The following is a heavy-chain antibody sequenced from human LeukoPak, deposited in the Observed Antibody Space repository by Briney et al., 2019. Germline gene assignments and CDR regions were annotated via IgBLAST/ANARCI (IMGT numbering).Heavy chain of an antibody. Sequence: PGGSLRLSCAASGFTFSSYAMSWVRQAPGKGLEWVANIKKDGSEKYYVDSVKGRFTISRDNARPSLYLQMNSLRAEDTAVYYCARDEVTIFYYMDVWGKGTTVTVSS. CDR1: GFTFSSYA. D-gene: IGHD3-3*01. CDR2: IKKDGSEK. V-gene: IGHV3-7*01. CDR3: ARDEVTIFYYMDV. J-gene: IGHJ6*03.